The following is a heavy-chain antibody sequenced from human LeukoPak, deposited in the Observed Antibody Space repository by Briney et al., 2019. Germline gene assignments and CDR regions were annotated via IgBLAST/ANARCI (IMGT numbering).Heavy chain of an antibody. CDR1: GGSFSGYY. J-gene: IGHJ4*02. CDR2: INHSGST. D-gene: IGHD6-13*01. CDR3: ARGIGYSSSWYIKRPDYYFDY. V-gene: IGHV4-34*01. Sequence: PSETLSLTCAVYGGSFSGYYWSWIRQPPGKGLEWIGEINHSGSTNYNPSLKSRVTISVDTSKNQFSLKLSSVTAADTAVYYCARGIGYSSSWYIKRPDYYFDYWGQGTLVTVSS.